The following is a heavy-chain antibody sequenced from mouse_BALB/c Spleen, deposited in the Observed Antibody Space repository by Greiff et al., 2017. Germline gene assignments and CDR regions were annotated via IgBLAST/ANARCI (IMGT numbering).Heavy chain of an antibody. V-gene: IGHV5-6-3*01. Sequence: EVNVVESGGGLVQPGGSLKLSCAASGFTFSSYGMSWVRQTPDKRLELVATINSNGGSTYYPDSVKGRFTISRDNAKNTLYLQMSSLKSEDTAMYYCARGGYYGYLDYWGQGTTLTVSS. D-gene: IGHD1-1*01. J-gene: IGHJ2*01. CDR2: INSNGGST. CDR1: GFTFSSYG. CDR3: ARGGYYGYLDY.